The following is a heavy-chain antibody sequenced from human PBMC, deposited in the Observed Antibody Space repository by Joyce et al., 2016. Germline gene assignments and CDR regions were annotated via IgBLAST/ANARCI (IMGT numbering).Heavy chain of an antibody. Sequence: QVLLVQSGPAQKKPGVSMTLSCKTSGYSFTNYALNWVRQAPGQGLEWMGLSHAGSGGTMFSQKFYDRVSITTDTSASTVYMEMGGLTSADTATYYCTRSLPHGDGDKRATDIWGQGTLVTVSS. V-gene: IGHV1-3*05. CDR3: TRSLPHGDGDKRATDI. J-gene: IGHJ4*02. CDR2: SHAGSGGT. D-gene: IGHD7-27*01. CDR1: GYSFTNYA.